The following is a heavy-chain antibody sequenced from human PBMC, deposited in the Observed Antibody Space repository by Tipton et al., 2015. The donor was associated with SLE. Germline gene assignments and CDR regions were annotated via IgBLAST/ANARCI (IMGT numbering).Heavy chain of an antibody. Sequence: GSLRLSCAVSGASITSSDWWSWVRQPPGKGLEWIGEINHGGSTNYNPSLKSRVTISVDTSKNQFSLKLSSVTAADTAVYYCAQAHLWGSYRYASDIWGQGTMVTVSS. CDR2: INHGGST. D-gene: IGHD3-16*02. V-gene: IGHV4-4*02. J-gene: IGHJ3*02. CDR1: GASITSSDW. CDR3: AQAHLWGSYRYASDI.